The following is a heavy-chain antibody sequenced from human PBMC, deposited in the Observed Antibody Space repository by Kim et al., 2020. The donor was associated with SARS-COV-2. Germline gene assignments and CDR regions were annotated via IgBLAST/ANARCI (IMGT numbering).Heavy chain of an antibody. Sequence: GGSLRLSCAASGFTFSSYGMHWVRQAPGKGLEWVAVISYDGSNKYYADSVKGRFTISRDNSKNTLYLQMNSLRAEDTAVYYCAKDSSGYSSSWVYYYYYGIDVWGQGTTVTVSS. D-gene: IGHD6-13*01. J-gene: IGHJ6*02. CDR2: ISYDGSNK. CDR1: GFTFSSYG. V-gene: IGHV3-30*18. CDR3: AKDSSGYSSSWVYYYYYGIDV.